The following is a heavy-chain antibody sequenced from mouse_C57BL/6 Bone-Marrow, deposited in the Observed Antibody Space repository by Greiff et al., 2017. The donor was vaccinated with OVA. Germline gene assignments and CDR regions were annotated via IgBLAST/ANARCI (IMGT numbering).Heavy chain of an antibody. J-gene: IGHJ4*01. CDR3: ARDRDYSYYAMDY. CDR1: GFTFRSSA. Sequence: EVQRVESGGGLVKPGGSLKLSCAASGFTFRSSAMSWVRQTPEKRLEWIATISDGGSYTYYPDNVKGRFTIFRDNAKNDLYLQMSQLKSEDTAMYYCARDRDYSYYAMDYWGQGTSVTVSS. CDR2: ISDGGSYT. V-gene: IGHV5-4*01. D-gene: IGHD1-1*01.